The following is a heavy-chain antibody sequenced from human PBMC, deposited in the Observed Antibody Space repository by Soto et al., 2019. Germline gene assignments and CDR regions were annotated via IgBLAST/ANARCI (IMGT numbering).Heavy chain of an antibody. CDR1: GASTVSHYH. Sequence: QVQLQESGPGLVKPSQTLSLTCSVSGASTVSHYHWTWIRQPPGKGLEWMGYIFNSGTPFYNPSLTSPLSISMDPSGNHFSLELRSVTAADTAVYYCALALGPTTGLDYWGQGTLVTVSS. CDR3: ALALGPTTGLDY. V-gene: IGHV4-31*02. D-gene: IGHD1-26*01. J-gene: IGHJ4*02. CDR2: IFNSGTP.